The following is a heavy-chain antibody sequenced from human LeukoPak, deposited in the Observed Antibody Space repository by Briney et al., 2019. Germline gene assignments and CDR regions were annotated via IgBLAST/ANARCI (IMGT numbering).Heavy chain of an antibody. CDR1: GGSISSGSYY. CDR3: ARVLWSGYYFDY. D-gene: IGHD3-3*01. V-gene: IGHV4-61*02. CDR2: IYTSGST. J-gene: IGHJ4*02. Sequence: SETLSLTCTVSGGSISSGSYYWSWIRQPAGKGLEWIGRIYTSGSTNYNPSLKSRVTMSVDTSKNQFSLKLSSVTAADTAVYYCARVLWSGYYFDYWGQGTLVTVSS.